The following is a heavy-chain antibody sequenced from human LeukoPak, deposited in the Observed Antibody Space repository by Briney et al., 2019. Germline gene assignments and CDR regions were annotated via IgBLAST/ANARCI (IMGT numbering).Heavy chain of an antibody. D-gene: IGHD6-19*01. CDR3: ARKSIAVAGFDY. V-gene: IGHV4-59*08. CDR2: IYYSGST. CDR1: GGSISSYY. Sequence: SETLSLTCTVSGGSISSYYWSWIRQPPGKGLEWIGYIYYSGSTNYNPSLKSRVIISVDTSKNQFSLKLSSVTAADTAVYYCARKSIAVAGFDYWGQGTPVTVSS. J-gene: IGHJ4*02.